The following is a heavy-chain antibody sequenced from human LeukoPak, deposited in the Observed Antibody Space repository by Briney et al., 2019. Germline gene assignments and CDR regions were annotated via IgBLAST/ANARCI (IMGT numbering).Heavy chain of an antibody. J-gene: IGHJ4*02. Sequence: GRSLRLSCAASGFTFSSSWMTWVRQAPGKGLEWVSAISGSGGSTYYADSVKGRFSISRDNSKNTLYLQMNSLRAEDTAVYCCAKDRPARIAVAGTQFDYWGQGTLVTVSS. CDR1: GFTFSSSW. V-gene: IGHV3-23*01. CDR3: AKDRPARIAVAGTQFDY. CDR2: ISGSGGST. D-gene: IGHD6-19*01.